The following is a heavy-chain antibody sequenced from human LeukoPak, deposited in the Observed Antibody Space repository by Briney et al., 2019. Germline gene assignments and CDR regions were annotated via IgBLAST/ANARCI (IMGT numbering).Heavy chain of an antibody. CDR3: AREAVAGNNFDY. CDR1: GYSISSGYY. D-gene: IGHD6-19*01. Sequence: SETLSLTCAVSGYSISSGYYWGWIRQPPGKGLEWIRSIYHSGSTYYNPSLKSRVTISVDTSKNQFSLKLSSVTAADTAVYYCAREAVAGNNFDYWGQGTLVTVSS. CDR2: IYHSGST. J-gene: IGHJ4*02. V-gene: IGHV4-38-2*02.